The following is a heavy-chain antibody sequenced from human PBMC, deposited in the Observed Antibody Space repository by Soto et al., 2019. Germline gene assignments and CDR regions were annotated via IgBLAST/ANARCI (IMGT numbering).Heavy chain of an antibody. V-gene: IGHV6-1*01. J-gene: IGHJ6*02. D-gene: IGHD3-9*01. Sequence: PTHTLLLTCVISGDSVSRNSAGWNWIRQSPSRGLEWLGRTFYRSKWYNDYAVSLKGRISINADTSKNQFSLQLNSVTPEDTAVYYCAIAVYSESEYYHGMVSWGQDNRVTV. CDR1: GDSVSRNSAG. CDR2: TFYRSKWYN. CDR3: AIAVYSESEYYHGMVS.